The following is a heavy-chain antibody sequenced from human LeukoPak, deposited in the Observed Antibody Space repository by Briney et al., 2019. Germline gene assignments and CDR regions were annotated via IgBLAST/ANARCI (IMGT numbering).Heavy chain of an antibody. J-gene: IGHJ5*02. CDR3: ASGQLGYCSGGSCSENWFDP. Sequence: PGGSLRFSCAASGFTFSSYSMNWVRQAPGKGLEWVSSISSSSSYIYYADSVKGRFTISRDNAKNSLYLQMNSLRAEDTAVYYCASGQLGYCSGGSCSENWFDPWGQGTLVTVSS. D-gene: IGHD2-15*01. CDR2: ISSSSSYI. V-gene: IGHV3-21*01. CDR1: GFTFSSYS.